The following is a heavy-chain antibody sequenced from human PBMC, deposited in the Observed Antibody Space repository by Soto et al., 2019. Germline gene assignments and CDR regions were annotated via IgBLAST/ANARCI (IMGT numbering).Heavy chain of an antibody. CDR3: ARAPRGKYGYPSXFDY. CDR2: IYYSGST. J-gene: IGHJ4*02. CDR1: GGSISSYY. V-gene: IGHV4-59*01. Sequence: SETLSLTCTVSGGSISSYYWSWIRQPPGKGLEWIGYIYYSGSTNYNPSLKSRVAISVDTSKNQFSLKLSSVTAADTAVYYCARAPRGKYGYPSXFDYWGQRTLVTVSS. D-gene: IGHD3-16*01.